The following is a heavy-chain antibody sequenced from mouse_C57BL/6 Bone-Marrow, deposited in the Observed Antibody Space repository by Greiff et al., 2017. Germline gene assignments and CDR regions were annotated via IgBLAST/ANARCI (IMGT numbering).Heavy chain of an antibody. J-gene: IGHJ1*03. V-gene: IGHV1-63*01. D-gene: IGHD1-1*01. CDR3: ERYGSSRYWYFDV. CDR2: IYPGGGYT. CDR1: GYTFTNYW. Sequence: QVQLQQSGAELVRPGTSVKMSCKASGYTFTNYWIGWAKQRPGHGLEWIGDIYPGGGYTNYNEKFKGKATLTADKPSSTAYMQFSSLTSEDSAIYYCERYGSSRYWYFDVWGTGTTVTVSA.